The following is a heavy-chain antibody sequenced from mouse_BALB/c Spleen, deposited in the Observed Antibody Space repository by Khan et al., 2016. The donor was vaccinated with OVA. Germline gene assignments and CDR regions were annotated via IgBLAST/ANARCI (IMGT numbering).Heavy chain of an antibody. CDR3: ARDFHYYGSRGALDY. D-gene: IGHD1-1*01. CDR1: GYTFTSYS. Sequence: QVQLQQSGAELARPGASVKMSCKASGYTFTSYSMHWIKQRPGQGLEWIGNINPSNAYTNYNQKFKDKATLPADKSSRTAYMQRRSLTSEDSAVYYCARDFHYYGSRGALDYWGQGTSVTVSS. V-gene: IGHV1-4*01. CDR2: INPSNAYT. J-gene: IGHJ4*01.